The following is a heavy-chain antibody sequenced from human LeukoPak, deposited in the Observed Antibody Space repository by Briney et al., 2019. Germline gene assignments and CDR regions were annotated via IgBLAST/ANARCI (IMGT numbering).Heavy chain of an antibody. J-gene: IGHJ4*02. V-gene: IGHV4-59*01. CDR1: GGSISSYY. Sequence: SETLSLTCTVSGGSISSYYWSWIRQPPGKGLEWIGYIYYSGSTNYNPSLKSRVTISVDTSKNQFSLKLSSVTAADTAVYYCARDFEFGSAAGTPNWGQGTLVTVSS. CDR2: IYYSGST. CDR3: ARDFEFGSAAGTPN. D-gene: IGHD6-13*01.